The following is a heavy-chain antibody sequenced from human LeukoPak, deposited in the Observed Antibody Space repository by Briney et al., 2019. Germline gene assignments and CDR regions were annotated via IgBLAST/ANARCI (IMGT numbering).Heavy chain of an antibody. V-gene: IGHV3-21*01. Sequence: GGSLRLSCAASGFTFSSYSMNWVRQAPGKGLEWVSSISSSSSYIYYADSVKGRFTISRDNAKNSLYLQMNSLRAEDTAVYYCARAPEMVRESRGAFDIWGQGTMVTVSS. CDR3: ARAPEMVRESRGAFDI. CDR1: GFTFSSYS. D-gene: IGHD3-10*01. J-gene: IGHJ3*02. CDR2: ISSSSSYI.